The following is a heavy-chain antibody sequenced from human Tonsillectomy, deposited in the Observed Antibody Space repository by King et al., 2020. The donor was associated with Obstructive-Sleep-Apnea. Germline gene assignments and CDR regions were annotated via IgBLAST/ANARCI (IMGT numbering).Heavy chain of an antibody. Sequence: VQLVESGGGLVQPGGSLRLSCAASGFTFSSYWMSWVRQAPGKGLEGGANIKQYGREKYYVASVKGRFTISRDNAKNSLSLQMNSLRAEDTAVYYCARDQGGGLGYYCMDVWGHGTTVTVSS. CDR1: GFTFSSYW. D-gene: IGHD6-19*01. CDR3: ARDQGGGLGYYCMDV. CDR2: IKQYGREK. J-gene: IGHJ6*02. V-gene: IGHV3-7*03.